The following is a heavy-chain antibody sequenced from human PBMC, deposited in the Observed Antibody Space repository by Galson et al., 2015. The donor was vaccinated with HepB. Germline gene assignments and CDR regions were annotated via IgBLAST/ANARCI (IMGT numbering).Heavy chain of an antibody. CDR2: ISWDSRNI. D-gene: IGHD2-8*01. J-gene: IGHJ6*03. Sequence: SLRLSCAASEFKFDDYAMHWVRQVPGKGLQWVSGISWDSRNIGYADSVKGRFTISRDNAKNSLYLQMNSLTTEDTALYYCTKAAIPMAPPYYMDVWGKGTTVTVSS. V-gene: IGHV3-9*01. CDR1: EFKFDDYA. CDR3: TKAAIPMAPPYYMDV.